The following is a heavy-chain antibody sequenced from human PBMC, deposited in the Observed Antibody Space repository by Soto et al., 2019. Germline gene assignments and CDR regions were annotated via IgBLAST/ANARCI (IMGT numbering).Heavy chain of an antibody. CDR2: IRSKANSYAT. CDR3: TRGLGGLSDYYYYMDV. D-gene: IGHD3-3*01. CDR1: GFTFSGSA. J-gene: IGHJ6*03. Sequence: EVQLVESGGGLVQPGGSLKLSCAASGFTFSGSAMHWVRQASGKGLEWVGRIRSKANSYATAYAASVKGRFTISRDDSKNTAYLQMNSLKTEDTAVYYCTRGLGGLSDYYYYMDVWGKGTTVTVSS. V-gene: IGHV3-73*01.